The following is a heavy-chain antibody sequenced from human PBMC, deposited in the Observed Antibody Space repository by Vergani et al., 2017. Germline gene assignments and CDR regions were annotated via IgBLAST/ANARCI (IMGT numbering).Heavy chain of an antibody. CDR3: ARRSGIVYDIYSGTQYFFDF. CDR1: GFTFRNYA. D-gene: IGHD3-9*01. V-gene: IGHV3-23*01. J-gene: IGHJ4*02. Sequence: EVQLLESGGGLAQPGGSLRLSCAASGFTFRNYAMTWVRQAPGKGLEWVSIISDNGGTTYYADSVKGRFTMSRDNIKDTLYLTMNSLRAEDTAVYYCARRSGIVYDIYSGTQYFFDFWGQGTLVIVSS. CDR2: ISDNGGTT.